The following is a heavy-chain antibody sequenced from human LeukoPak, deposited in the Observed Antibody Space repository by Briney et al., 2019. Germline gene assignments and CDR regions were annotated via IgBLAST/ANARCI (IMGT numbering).Heavy chain of an antibody. Sequence: PGGFLRLSCAASGFTFDDYAMHWVRQAPGKGLEWVSGISWNSGSIGYADSVKGRFTISRDNAKNSLYLQMNSLRAEDTALYYCAKDMGAVAGPSDYWGQGTLVTVSS. CDR3: AKDMGAVAGPSDY. D-gene: IGHD6-19*01. V-gene: IGHV3-9*01. CDR2: ISWNSGSI. CDR1: GFTFDDYA. J-gene: IGHJ4*02.